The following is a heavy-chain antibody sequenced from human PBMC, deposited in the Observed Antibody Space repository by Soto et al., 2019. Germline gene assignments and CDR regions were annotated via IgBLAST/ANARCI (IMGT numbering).Heavy chain of an antibody. J-gene: IGHJ4*02. CDR3: AKDRSSGWWEN. D-gene: IGHD6-19*01. V-gene: IGHV3-30*18. CDR1: GFTFSSYS. Sequence: GGSLRLSCAASGFTFSSYSMNWVRQAPGKGLEWVAVISYDGSNKYYADSVKGRFTISRDNSKNTLYLQMNSLRAEDTAVYYCAKDRSSGWWENWGQGTLVTVSS. CDR2: ISYDGSNK.